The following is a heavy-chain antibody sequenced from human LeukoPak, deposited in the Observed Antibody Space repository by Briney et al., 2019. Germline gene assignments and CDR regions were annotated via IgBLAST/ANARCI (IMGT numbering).Heavy chain of an antibody. V-gene: IGHV5-51*01. D-gene: IGHD3-22*01. CDR1: GYSFTSYW. CDR3: ARTRGSDYYDSSGQSRDLVN. CDR2: IYPGDSDT. Sequence: GESLKISCKGSGYSFTSYWIGWVRQMPGKGLEWMGIIYPGDSDTRYSPSFQGQVTISADKSISTAYLQWSSLKASDTATYYCARTRGSDYYDSSGQSRDLVNWGQGTLVTVSS. J-gene: IGHJ4*02.